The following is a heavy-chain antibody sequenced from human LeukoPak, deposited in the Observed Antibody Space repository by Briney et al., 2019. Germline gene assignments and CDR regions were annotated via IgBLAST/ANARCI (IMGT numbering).Heavy chain of an antibody. CDR1: GGTFSSYA. CDR2: IIPIFGTA. J-gene: IGHJ6*02. D-gene: IGHD2-2*01. CDR3: ASSDEGLSVVPAAIPTLFYYYGMDV. V-gene: IGHV1-69*13. Sequence: SVKVSCKASGGTFSSYAISWVRQAPGQGLEWMGGIIPIFGTANYAQKFQGRVTITADESTSTAYMELSSLRSEDTAVYYCASSDEGLSVVPAAIPTLFYYYGMDVWGQGTTVTVSS.